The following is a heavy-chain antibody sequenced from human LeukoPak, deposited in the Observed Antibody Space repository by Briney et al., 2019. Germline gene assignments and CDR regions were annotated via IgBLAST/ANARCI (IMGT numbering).Heavy chain of an antibody. V-gene: IGHV1-24*01. J-gene: IGHJ4*02. CDR2: FDPEDGET. CDR3: ARDTSRIAVAGTREENDY. CDR1: GYTLTELS. D-gene: IGHD6-19*01. Sequence: ASVKVSCKVSGYTLTELSMHWVRQAPGKGLEWMGGFDPEDGETIYAQKFQGRVTMTEDTSTDTAYMELSSLRSEDTAVYYCARDTSRIAVAGTREENDYWGQGTLVTVSS.